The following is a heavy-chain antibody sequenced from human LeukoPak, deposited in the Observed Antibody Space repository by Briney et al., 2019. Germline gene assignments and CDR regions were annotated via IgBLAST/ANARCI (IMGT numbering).Heavy chain of an antibody. V-gene: IGHV3-64*02. CDR1: GFTFSAYN. Sequence: GGSLRLSCAASGFTFSAYNMHWVRQAPGKGLEYVSAISSNGGSKYYADSVKGRFTISRDNSKNTLYLQMNSLRAEDTAVYYCAKDREVGNYYYYYYMDVWGKGTTVTVSS. CDR2: ISSNGGSK. CDR3: AKDREVGNYYYYYYMDV. J-gene: IGHJ6*03. D-gene: IGHD7-27*01.